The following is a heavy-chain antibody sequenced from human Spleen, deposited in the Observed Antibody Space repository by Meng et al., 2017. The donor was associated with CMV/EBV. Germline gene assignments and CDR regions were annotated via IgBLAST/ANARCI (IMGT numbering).Heavy chain of an antibody. V-gene: IGHV1-69*10. CDR2: IIPLRGRT. J-gene: IGHJ5*02. CDR3: ARDRYNWNERWFDP. Sequence: GGTLSSYGVTWVRQAPGQGLEWMGGIIPLRGRTNYAQKCQGRVTITADKSTTTVFMELTSLRSEDTALYYCARDRYNWNERWFDPWGQGTLVTVSS. CDR1: GGTLSSYG. D-gene: IGHD1-20*01.